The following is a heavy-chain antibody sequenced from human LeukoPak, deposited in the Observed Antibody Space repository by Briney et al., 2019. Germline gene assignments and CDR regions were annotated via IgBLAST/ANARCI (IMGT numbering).Heavy chain of an antibody. D-gene: IGHD2-21*02. J-gene: IGHJ3*01. CDR3: ARQNLRGHSYLSW. V-gene: IGHV5-51*01. CDR1: GYSFTNYW. CDR2: VYPGDSDT. Sequence: GESLKISCKGSGYSFTNYWIGWVRQMPGKGLEWMGIVYPGDSDTRYSPSFQGQVTISADKSISTAYLQWSSLKASDTAMYFCARQNLRGHSYLSWWGQGTMVTVSS.